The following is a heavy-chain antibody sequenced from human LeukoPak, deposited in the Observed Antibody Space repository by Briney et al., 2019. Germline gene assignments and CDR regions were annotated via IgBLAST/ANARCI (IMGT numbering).Heavy chain of an antibody. Sequence: SQTLSLTCAISGDXVSSNSAAWNWIRQSPSRGLEWLGRTYYRSKWYNDYAVSVKRRITINPDTSKNQFSLKLSSVTAADTAVYYCASGLSGYFDLWGRGTLVTVSS. V-gene: IGHV6-1*01. J-gene: IGHJ2*01. CDR1: GDXVSSNSAA. D-gene: IGHD3-10*01. CDR3: ASGLSGYFDL. CDR2: TYYRSKWYN.